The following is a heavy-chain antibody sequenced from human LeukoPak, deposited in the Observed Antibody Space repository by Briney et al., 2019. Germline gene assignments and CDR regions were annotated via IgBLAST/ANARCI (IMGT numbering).Heavy chain of an antibody. D-gene: IGHD3-10*01. CDR3: ARHGLWFGEYRIDY. CDR2: IYPGDSDT. CDR1: GYTFTSYW. J-gene: IGHJ4*02. V-gene: IGHV5-51*01. Sequence: GESLKISCKGSGYTFTSYWIGWVRRMPGKGLEGMRIIYPGDSDTRYSPSFQGQVTNSADKSISTAYLQWSSLKASDTAMYYCARHGLWFGEYRIDYWGQGTLVTVSS.